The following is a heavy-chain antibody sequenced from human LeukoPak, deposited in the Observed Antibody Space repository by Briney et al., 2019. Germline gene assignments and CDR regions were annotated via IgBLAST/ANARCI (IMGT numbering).Heavy chain of an antibody. V-gene: IGHV3-48*03. Sequence: GGSLRLSCVASGFTFSTYEMNWVRQAPGKGLEWVSYISNSGNTIYYADSVKGRFTISRDNTKNSLYLQMSSLRSADTAVYYCARLFSSALDYWGQGTLVTASS. D-gene: IGHD6-19*01. CDR1: GFTFSTYE. CDR3: ARLFSSALDY. CDR2: ISNSGNTI. J-gene: IGHJ4*02.